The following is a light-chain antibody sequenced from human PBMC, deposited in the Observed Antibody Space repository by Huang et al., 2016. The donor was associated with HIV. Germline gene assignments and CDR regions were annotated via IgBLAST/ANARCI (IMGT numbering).Light chain of an antibody. CDR1: QSVSGN. V-gene: IGKV3-15*01. CDR3: QQYNNWPPDPT. J-gene: IGKJ2*01. CDR2: GTS. Sequence: EIVMTQSPATLSASPGERVTLSCRASQSVSGNLAWFQQKPGQPPRLLIYGTSTRSTGVPARFSGSGSGTEFTLTIDSLHSEDFAFYYCQQYNNWPPDPTYGQGTKLDIK.